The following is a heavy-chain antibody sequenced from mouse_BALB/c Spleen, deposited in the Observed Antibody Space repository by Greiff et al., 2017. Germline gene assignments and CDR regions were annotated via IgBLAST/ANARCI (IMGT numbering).Heavy chain of an antibody. D-gene: IGHD2-4*01. CDR2: IWAGGST. CDR3: ARAATMITTEAWFAY. Sequence: VKLMESGPGLVAPSQSLSITCTVSGFSLTSYGVHWVRQPPGKGLEWLGVIWAGGSTNYNSALMSRLSISKDNSKSQVFLKMNSLQTDDTAMYYCARAATMITTEAWFAYWGQGTLVTVSA. V-gene: IGHV2-9*02. J-gene: IGHJ3*01. CDR1: GFSLTSYG.